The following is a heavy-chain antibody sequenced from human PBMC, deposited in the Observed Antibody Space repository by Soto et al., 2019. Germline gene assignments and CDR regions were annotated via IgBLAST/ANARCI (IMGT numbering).Heavy chain of an antibody. CDR2: IIPIFGTA. CDR1: GGTFSSYA. CDR3: ASRIAAAGRNYYYYGMDV. J-gene: IGHJ6*02. V-gene: IGHV1-69*13. D-gene: IGHD6-13*01. Sequence: GASVKVSCKASGGTFSSYAISWVRQAPGQGLEWMGGIIPIFGTANYAQKFQGRVTITADESTSTAYMELSSLRSEDTAVYYCASRIAAAGRNYYYYGMDVWGQGTTGTV.